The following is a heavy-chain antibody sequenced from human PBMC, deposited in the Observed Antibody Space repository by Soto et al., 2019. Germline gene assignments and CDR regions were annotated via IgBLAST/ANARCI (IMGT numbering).Heavy chain of an antibody. CDR3: ARGLGYCSSTSCWVNFDY. J-gene: IGHJ4*02. CDR1: GDSVSSNSAA. D-gene: IGHD2-2*01. Sequence: LTCAISGDSVSSNSAAWNWIRQSPSRGLDWLGRTYYRSKWYNDYAVSVKSRITINPDTSKNQFSLQLNPVTPEDTAVYYCARGLGYCSSTSCWVNFDYWGQGTLVTVSS. V-gene: IGHV6-1*01. CDR2: TYYRSKWYN.